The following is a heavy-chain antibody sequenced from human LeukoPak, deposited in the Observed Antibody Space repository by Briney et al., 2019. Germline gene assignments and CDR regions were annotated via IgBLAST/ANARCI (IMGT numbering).Heavy chain of an antibody. V-gene: IGHV4-34*01. J-gene: IGHJ6*03. Sequence: PSETLSLTCAVYGVSFSGYYWSWIRQPPGKGLEWIGEINHSGSTNYNPSLKSRVTISGDTSKNQFSLKLSSVTAADTAVYFCARAGYSYVINDWSRTGLGAYPTKYYYHMDVWGKGTTVTVSS. CDR1: GVSFSGYY. CDR3: ARAGYSYVINDWSRTGLGAYPTKYYYHMDV. D-gene: IGHD5-18*01. CDR2: INHSGST.